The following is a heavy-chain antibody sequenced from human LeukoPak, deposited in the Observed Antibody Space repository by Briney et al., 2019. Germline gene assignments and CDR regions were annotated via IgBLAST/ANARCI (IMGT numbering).Heavy chain of an antibody. Sequence: PGGSLRLSCAASGFTFSTYNMAWVRQAPGKGLEWVSSITTSSDYMYYADSLRGRFTTSRDNSKNSPFLQMNSLRAEDTAVYFCARLQSGTYSYYFFYMDVWGKRTTVTVSS. CDR2: ITTSSDYM. CDR1: GFTFSTYN. J-gene: IGHJ6*03. CDR3: ARLQSGTYSYYFFYMDV. V-gene: IGHV3-21*01. D-gene: IGHD1-26*01.